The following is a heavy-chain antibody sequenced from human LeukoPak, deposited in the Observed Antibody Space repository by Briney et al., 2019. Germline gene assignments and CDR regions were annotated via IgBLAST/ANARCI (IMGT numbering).Heavy chain of an antibody. D-gene: IGHD3-10*01. CDR3: ARDEAGIFDY. Sequence: GASVKVSCKASGYTFTGHYMHWVRQAPGQGLEWMGWIDPNSGGTKYAQKFQGRVTMTRDTSISTAYMELSRLRSDDTAVYYCARDEAGIFDYWGQGTLVTVSS. CDR2: IDPNSGGT. CDR1: GYTFTGHY. V-gene: IGHV1-2*02. J-gene: IGHJ4*02.